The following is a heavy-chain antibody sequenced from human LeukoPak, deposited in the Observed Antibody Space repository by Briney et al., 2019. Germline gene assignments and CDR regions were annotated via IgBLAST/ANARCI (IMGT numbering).Heavy chain of an antibody. CDR2: ISYDESEK. D-gene: IGHD3-10*01. CDR3: ARDAAFGSGSYLDY. Sequence: GGSLRLTCTASGFTFSSSAIYWARQAPGKGLECVTVISYDESEKYYADSVKGRFTISRDNSKNTVFLEMNSLRGDDTAIYYCARDAAFGSGSYLDYWGQGILVTVSS. V-gene: IGHV3-30*04. J-gene: IGHJ4*02. CDR1: GFTFSSSA.